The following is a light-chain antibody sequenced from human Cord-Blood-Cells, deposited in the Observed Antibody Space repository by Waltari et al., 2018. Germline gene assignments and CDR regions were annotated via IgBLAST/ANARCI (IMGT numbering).Light chain of an antibody. CDR3: SSYTSSSTWV. Sequence: QSALTPPASVSGSPAQSITIPCPGTSSDVGVYNYVSWYQQHPGKAPKLMIYDVSKRPSGVSNRFSGSKSGNTASLTISGLQAEDEADYYCSSYTSSSTWVFGGGTKLTVL. CDR2: DVS. J-gene: IGLJ3*02. CDR1: SSDVGVYNY. V-gene: IGLV2-14*01.